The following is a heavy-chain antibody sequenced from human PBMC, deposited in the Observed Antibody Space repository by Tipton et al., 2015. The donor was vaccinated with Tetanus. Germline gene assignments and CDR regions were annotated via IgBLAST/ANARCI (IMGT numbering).Heavy chain of an antibody. J-gene: IGHJ4*02. CDR3: ARTSGYMYSDC. Sequence: TLSLTCTVSGGSISTYHWNWIRQSPGKGLEWIGYIDYFGSTKYNPSLKSRVAMSVDTSKNQLSLRLNSVTSADTAVYYCARTSGYMYSDCCGQGTLVTVSS. CDR2: IDYFGST. CDR1: GGSISTYH. D-gene: IGHD3-3*01. V-gene: IGHV4-59*01.